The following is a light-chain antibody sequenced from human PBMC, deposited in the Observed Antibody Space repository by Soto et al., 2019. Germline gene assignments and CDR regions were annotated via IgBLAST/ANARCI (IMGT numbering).Light chain of an antibody. J-gene: IGKJ5*01. CDR2: DAS. CDR1: QSVSSY. V-gene: IGKV3-11*01. CDR3: QQRSNWPQIT. Sequence: IVLTQSPATLSLSPGERATLSCRASQSVSSYLAWYQQKPGQAPRLLIYDASNRATGIPARFSGSGSGTDFTLTISSLEPEDFAVYYCQQRSNWPQITFGQGTRLETK.